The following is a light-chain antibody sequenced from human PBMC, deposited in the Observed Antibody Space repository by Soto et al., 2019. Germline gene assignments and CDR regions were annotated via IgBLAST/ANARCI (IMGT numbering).Light chain of an antibody. CDR3: QTWSTDIRV. Sequence: QLVLTQPPSASASLGASVKLTCTLSSGHNSYAIAWHQQQPEKGPRYLMKLNSDGSHSKGDGIPDRFSGPSSGAERYLTISSLQSEDEADYYCQTWSTDIRVFGGGTKVTVL. J-gene: IGLJ3*02. CDR1: SGHNSYA. CDR2: LNSDGSH. V-gene: IGLV4-69*01.